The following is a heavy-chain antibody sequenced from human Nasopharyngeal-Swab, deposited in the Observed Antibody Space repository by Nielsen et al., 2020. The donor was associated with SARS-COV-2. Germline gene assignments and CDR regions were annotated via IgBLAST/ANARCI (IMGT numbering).Heavy chain of an antibody. CDR2: VKPSGRT. J-gene: IGHJ4*02. V-gene: IGHV4-34*01. Sequence: SETLSLTCAVYGGSVSDYHWSWIRQRPGKGLEWVGAVKPSGRTNYNPSLKSRVAISIDTSKNQFFLSLTSVTAADTALYYCAGHPADFDYWGQGTLVTVSS. D-gene: IGHD6-25*01. CDR1: GGSVSDYH. CDR3: AGHPADFDY.